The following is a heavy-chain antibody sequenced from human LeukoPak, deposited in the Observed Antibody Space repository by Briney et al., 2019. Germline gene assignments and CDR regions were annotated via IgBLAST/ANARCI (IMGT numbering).Heavy chain of an antibody. CDR1: GLTFSNAW. D-gene: IGHD3-22*01. V-gene: IGHV3-15*01. CDR2: IKSESVGGAI. Sequence: GGSLRLSCVVSGLTFSNAWMTWARQAPGKGLEWVGRIKSESVGGAIDYAAPVKGRFTISRDDSRNTVYLQMNSLKTEDTAFYYCTTTYHYDSTGYSSYYWGQGTLVTVSS. CDR3: TTTYHYDSTGYSSYY. J-gene: IGHJ4*02.